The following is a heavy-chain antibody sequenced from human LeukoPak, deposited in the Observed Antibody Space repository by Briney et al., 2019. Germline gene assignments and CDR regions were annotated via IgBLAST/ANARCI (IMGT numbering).Heavy chain of an antibody. V-gene: IGHV4-39*01. CDR2: FYSSGNS. D-gene: IGHD3-16*01. CDR3: ARRGIWDLQIGNWFDP. Sequence: SSETLSLTCSLSGDSITTNRYWWGWVRQSPGKGLEWIGSFYSSGNSYYNPSLKTRATISPDTSKNQYSLRLTSVTAADTAIYYCARRGIWDLQIGNWFDPWGQGILVIGSS. CDR1: GDSITTNRYW. J-gene: IGHJ5*02.